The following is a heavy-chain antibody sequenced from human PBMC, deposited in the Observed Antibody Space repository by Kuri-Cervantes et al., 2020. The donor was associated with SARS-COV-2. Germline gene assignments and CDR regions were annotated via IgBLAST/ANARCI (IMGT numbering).Heavy chain of an antibody. CDR3: ASHGTTGVPNWYDP. V-gene: IGHV4-34*01. J-gene: IGHJ5*02. Sequence: SQTLSLTCAVFGGSFSGYYWSWIRQSPGKGLEWIGKINHSGSTNYNPSLSSRVTISVDMSKNQFSLRLSSVTAADTAVYYCASHGTTGVPNWYDPWGQGTLVTVSS. D-gene: IGHD4-23*01. CDR1: GGSFSGYY. CDR2: INHSGST.